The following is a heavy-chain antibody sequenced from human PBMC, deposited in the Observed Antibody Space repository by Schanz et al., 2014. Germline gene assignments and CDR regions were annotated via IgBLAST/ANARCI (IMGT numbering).Heavy chain of an antibody. CDR1: GFTFSSYS. J-gene: IGHJ4*02. D-gene: IGHD2-15*01. V-gene: IGHV3-48*01. Sequence: EVQLLESGGGLVQPGGSLRLSCAASGFTFSSYSMNWVRQAPGKGPEWVSYIRSSSTPIYYADSVKGRFTISRDNSKNTLFLQMNSLRAEDTAVYYCARLDPYCRSGTCSRAFDFWGQGTLXTVSS. CDR3: ARLDPYCRSGTCSRAFDF. CDR2: IRSSSTPI.